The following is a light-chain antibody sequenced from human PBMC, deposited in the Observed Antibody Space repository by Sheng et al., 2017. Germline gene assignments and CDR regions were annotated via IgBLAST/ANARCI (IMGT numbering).Light chain of an antibody. CDR2: DDN. Sequence: SYVLTQPPSVSVAPGQTASVTCGGDRIGKKGVHWYQQRPGQAPRLVLYDDNDRPSGIPERFSGSNSGDTATLTISMVDVGDEADYFCQVWVSDRRVFGGGTKVTVL. J-gene: IGLJ3*02. V-gene: IGLV3-21*02. CDR3: QVWVSDRRV. CDR1: RIGKKG.